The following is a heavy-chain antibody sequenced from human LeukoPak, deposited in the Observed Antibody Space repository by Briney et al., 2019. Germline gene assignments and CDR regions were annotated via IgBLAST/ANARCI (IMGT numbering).Heavy chain of an antibody. CDR3: ARGGQSEGWFDP. CDR1: GFTFSTYT. CDR2: ISSRSSYI. V-gene: IGHV3-21*04. Sequence: GGSLRLSCAASGFTFSTYTMNWVRQAPGKGLEWVSSISSRSSYIYYADSVKGRFTISRDNAKNTLYLQMNNVRADDTAVYYCARGGQSEGWFDPWGQGTLVTVSS. J-gene: IGHJ5*02.